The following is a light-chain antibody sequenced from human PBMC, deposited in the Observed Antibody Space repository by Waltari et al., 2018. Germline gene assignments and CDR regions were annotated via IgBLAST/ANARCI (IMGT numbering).Light chain of an antibody. CDR2: AAS. CDR1: QSVVNY. V-gene: IGKV1-39*01. Sequence: IQITQSPSSLSASVGDRVTIPFRARQSVVNYVNWYQHRPGQAPKVLIYAASTLQGGVPSRFSGSGSGTVFTLTINSLQPEDLSIYYCQQTYSAPLSFGGGTKVEMK. CDR3: QQTYSAPLS. J-gene: IGKJ4*01.